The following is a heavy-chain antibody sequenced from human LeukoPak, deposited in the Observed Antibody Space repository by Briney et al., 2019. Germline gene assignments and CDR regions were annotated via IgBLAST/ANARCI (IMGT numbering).Heavy chain of an antibody. CDR2: IIPIFGTA. CDR1: GGTFSSYA. Sequence: SVKVSCKASGGTFSSYAISWVRQAPGQRLEWMGGIIPIFGTANYAQKFQGRVTITTDESTSTAYMELSSLRSEDTAVYYCARELGDGYNPYYYYMDVWGKGTTVTVSS. CDR3: ARELGDGYNPYYYYMDV. D-gene: IGHD5-24*01. J-gene: IGHJ6*03. V-gene: IGHV1-69*05.